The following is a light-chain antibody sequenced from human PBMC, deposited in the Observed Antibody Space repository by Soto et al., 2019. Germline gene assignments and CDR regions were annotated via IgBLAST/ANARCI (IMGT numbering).Light chain of an antibody. V-gene: IGLV7-46*01. CDR2: DTS. CDR1: TGAVTSGHY. CDR3: LLSYSATREV. Sequence: QTVVTQEPSLTVSPGGTVTLTCGSSTGAVTSGHYPYWFQQKPGQAPRTLIYDTSNKHSWTPARFSGSLVGGKAALTLSGAQPEDEADYYCLLSYSATREVFGGGTKVTVL. J-gene: IGLJ2*01.